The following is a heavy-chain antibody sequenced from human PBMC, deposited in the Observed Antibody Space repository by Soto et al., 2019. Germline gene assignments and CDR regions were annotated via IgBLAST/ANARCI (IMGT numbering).Heavy chain of an antibody. CDR3: ARDGWLQFVMDY. CDR2: ISSSGSTI. J-gene: IGHJ4*02. D-gene: IGHD5-12*01. Sequence: VGSLRLSCAASGFTFSSYSMNWVRQAPGKGLEWASYISSSGSTIYYADSVKGRFTISRDNAKNSLYLQMNSLRDEDTAVYYCARDGWLQFVMDYWGQGTLVTVSS. V-gene: IGHV3-48*02. CDR1: GFTFSSYS.